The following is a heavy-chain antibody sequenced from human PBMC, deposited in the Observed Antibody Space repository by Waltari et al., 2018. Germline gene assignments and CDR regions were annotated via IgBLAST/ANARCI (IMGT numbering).Heavy chain of an antibody. CDR1: GGTFSSYA. J-gene: IGHJ6*02. V-gene: IGHV1-69*05. CDR2: IHPILGTA. CDR3: AGDHTATRHYYGMDV. Sequence: QVQLVQSGAEVKKPGSSVKVSCKASGGTFSSYAISWVRQAPGQGLEWMRGIHPILGTATYAQKFQGRATMTTDECTSTAYMELSSRRSEDTAVYYCAGDHTATRHYYGMDVWGQGTTVTVSS. D-gene: IGHD6-25*01.